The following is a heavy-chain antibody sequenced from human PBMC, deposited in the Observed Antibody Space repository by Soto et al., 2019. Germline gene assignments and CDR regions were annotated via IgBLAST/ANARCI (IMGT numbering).Heavy chain of an antibody. CDR3: ARNSAYYMGAPLDY. Sequence: SETLSLTCTVSGGSISSDDYFWSWIRQPPGKGLEWIGYIHHRGTTYYSPSLKSRVTISVDRSTNQFSLKLSSVTAADTAVYYCARNSAYYMGAPLDYWGQGTLVTAPQ. D-gene: IGHD1-26*01. V-gene: IGHV4-30-4*01. CDR2: IHHRGTT. J-gene: IGHJ4*02. CDR1: GGSISSDDYF.